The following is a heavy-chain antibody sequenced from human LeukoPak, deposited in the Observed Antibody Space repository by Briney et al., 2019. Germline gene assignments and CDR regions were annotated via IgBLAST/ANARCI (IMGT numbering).Heavy chain of an antibody. Sequence: PGGSLRLSCAASGFTFSSYWIHWVRQAPGKGLVWVSHINSDGSSATYADSVKGRFTISRDNAKNTVYLQMNSLRAEDTAVYYCARDPATIMVVTDMNGFDIWGQGTLVTVSS. D-gene: IGHD2-21*02. CDR3: ARDPATIMVVTDMNGFDI. CDR1: GFTFSSYW. V-gene: IGHV3-74*01. J-gene: IGHJ3*02. CDR2: INSDGSSA.